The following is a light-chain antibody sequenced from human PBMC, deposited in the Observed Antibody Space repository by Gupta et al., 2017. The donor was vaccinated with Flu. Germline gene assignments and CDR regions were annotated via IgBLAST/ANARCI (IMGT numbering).Light chain of an antibody. CDR2: RAY. CDR1: RTISGEY. V-gene: IGKV3-20*01. CDR3: QQYGYSPFT. Sequence: EIVLTQSPGTLALSPGEGATLYCETSRTISGEYVAWYQQKPGQSPRLLIYRAYYRVSGIPDGFSGDGSGTHFTLTITRLDPEDFAVYYCQQYGYSPFTFGHGTRVDIK. J-gene: IGKJ3*01.